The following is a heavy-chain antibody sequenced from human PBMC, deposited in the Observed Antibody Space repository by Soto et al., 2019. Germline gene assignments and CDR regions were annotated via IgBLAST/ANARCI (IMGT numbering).Heavy chain of an antibody. V-gene: IGHV3-48*03. Sequence: EVQLVESGGGLVQPGGSLRLSCAASGFTFSSYEMNWVRQAPGKGLEWVSYISSSGSTIYYADSVKGRFTISRDNAKNSLYLQMNSLRADDTAVYYCARDPLRVPAAMGEGHYYHYGMDVW. D-gene: IGHD2-2*01. CDR1: GFTFSSYE. CDR2: ISSSGSTI. CDR3: ARDPLRVPAAMGEGHYYHYGMDV. J-gene: IGHJ6*01.